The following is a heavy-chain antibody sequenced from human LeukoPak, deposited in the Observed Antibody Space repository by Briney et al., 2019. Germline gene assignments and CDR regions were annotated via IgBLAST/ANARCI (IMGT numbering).Heavy chain of an antibody. CDR1: GFTFSSYS. J-gene: IGHJ6*04. Sequence: MTGGSLRLSCAASGFTFSSYSMNWVRQAPGKGLEWVSSISSSSSYIYYADSVKGRLTISRDNANNSLYLKMNSLRAEDTVVYYWARDRSRDGGYYYYYYGIDGWGKVTTVTVAT. V-gene: IGHV3-21*01. CDR2: ISSSSSYI. D-gene: IGHD5-24*01. CDR3: ARDRSRDGGYYYYYYGIDG.